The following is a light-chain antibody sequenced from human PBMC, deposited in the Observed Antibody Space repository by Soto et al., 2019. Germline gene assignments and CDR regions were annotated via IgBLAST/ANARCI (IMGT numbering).Light chain of an antibody. CDR2: DAS. Sequence: EVVLTQSPVTLSLSPGQRATLSCRASQSVDHYLAWYQQKPGQAARLLIYDASNRASGVPARFSGSGSGTDFTLTISSLEPEDFAVYYCQHRTNWPWTFGQGTKVEIK. V-gene: IGKV3-11*01. J-gene: IGKJ1*01. CDR1: QSVDHY. CDR3: QHRTNWPWT.